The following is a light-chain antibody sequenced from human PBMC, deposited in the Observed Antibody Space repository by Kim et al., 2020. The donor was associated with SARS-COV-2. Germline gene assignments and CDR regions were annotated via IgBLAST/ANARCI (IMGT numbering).Light chain of an antibody. J-gene: IGLJ2*01. V-gene: IGLV3-19*01. CDR2: DKN. CDR1: SLRVYY. CDR3: NSRDSSGYHVV. Sequence: SSELTQEPAVSVALGQTVTITCQGDSLRVYYASWYQQKPGQAPLLVFYDKNSRPSGIPDRFSGSSSGNTASLTITGAQAEDEADYYCNSRDSSGYHVVFGGGTQLTVL.